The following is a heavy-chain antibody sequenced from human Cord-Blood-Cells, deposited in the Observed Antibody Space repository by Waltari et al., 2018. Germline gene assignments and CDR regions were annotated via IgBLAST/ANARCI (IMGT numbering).Heavy chain of an antibody. D-gene: IGHD6-13*01. V-gene: IGHV3-30*04. CDR3: AREGRAADAFDI. J-gene: IGHJ3*02. CDR2: ISYDGSNK. Sequence: QVQLVESGGGVVQPGRSLRLSCAASGFTFSSYAMHWVRQAPGKGLEWVAVISYDGSNKYYADSVKGRFTISRDNSKNTLYLQMNSLRAEDTAVYYCAREGRAADAFDIWGQGTMVT. CDR1: GFTFSSYA.